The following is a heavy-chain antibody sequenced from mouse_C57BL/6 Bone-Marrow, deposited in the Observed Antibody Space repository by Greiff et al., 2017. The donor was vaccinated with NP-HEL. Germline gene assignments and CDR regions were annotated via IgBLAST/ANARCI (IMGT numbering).Heavy chain of an antibody. V-gene: IGHV1-74*01. J-gene: IGHJ1*03. CDR1: GYTFTSYW. CDR3: ATGACSGGCFDV. Sequence: QVQLQQPGAELVKPGASVKVSCKASGYTFTSYWMHWVKQRPGQGLEWIGRIHPSDSDTNYNQKFKGKATLTADKSSSTAYMQHSSLTSEDSAVYDSATGACSGGCFDVWGTGTTVTVSS. D-gene: IGHD3-1*01. CDR2: IHPSDSDT.